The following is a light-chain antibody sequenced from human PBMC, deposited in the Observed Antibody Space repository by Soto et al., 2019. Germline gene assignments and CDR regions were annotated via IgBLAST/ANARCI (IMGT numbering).Light chain of an antibody. CDR3: QQRGDWPLYT. V-gene: IGKV3D-20*02. CDR2: SVS. CDR1: QSVSNDY. J-gene: IGKJ2*01. Sequence: VLTQSPGTLSLSPGDRATLSCRASQSVSNDYVAWVQQKPGQTPRLLIYSVSSRATGIPDRFSGSGSGTDFTLTISRLEPEDFAVYYCQQRGDWPLYTFGQGTKVDI.